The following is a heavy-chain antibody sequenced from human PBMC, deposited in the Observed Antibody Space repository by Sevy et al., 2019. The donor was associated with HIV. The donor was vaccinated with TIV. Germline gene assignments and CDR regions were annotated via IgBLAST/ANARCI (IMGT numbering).Heavy chain of an antibody. Sequence: GESLKISCKASGYKFTTYWIGWARQMPGKGLEWMGMIYPRDSDTRYSPSFQGQVTISADTSINTPYLQWSSLKASDTAMYFCARHVDMTTLIGGLYYFDSWVQGTLVTVSS. CDR3: ARHVDMTTLIGGLYYFDS. J-gene: IGHJ4*02. CDR1: GYKFTTYW. V-gene: IGHV5-51*01. CDR2: IYPRDSDT. D-gene: IGHD4-4*01.